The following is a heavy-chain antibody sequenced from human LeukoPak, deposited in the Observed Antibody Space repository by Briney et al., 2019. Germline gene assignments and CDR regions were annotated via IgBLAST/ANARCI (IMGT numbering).Heavy chain of an antibody. CDR1: GYTLTELS. CDR2: FDPEDGET. CDR3: ARDSSRGYSYYLMDY. J-gene: IGHJ4*02. V-gene: IGHV1-24*01. D-gene: IGHD5-18*01. Sequence: ASVKVSCKVSGYTLTELSMHWVRQAPGKGLEWMGGFDPEDGETIYAQKFQGRVTMTEDTSTDTVYMELSSLRSEDTAVYYCARDSSRGYSYYLMDYWGQGTLVTVSS.